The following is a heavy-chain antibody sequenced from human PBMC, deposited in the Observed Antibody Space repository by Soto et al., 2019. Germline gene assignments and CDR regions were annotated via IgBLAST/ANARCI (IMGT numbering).Heavy chain of an antibody. Sequence: EVQLVESGGGLVKPGGSLRLSCAASGFTFSSYSMNWVRQAPGEGLEWVSSISGNSDYIYYANSMKGRFTISRDNAKNSLYLQMNSLRVEDTAVYYCARDRYGDYAVDYWGQGILVTVSS. CDR1: GFTFSSYS. CDR2: ISGNSDYI. D-gene: IGHD4-17*01. V-gene: IGHV3-21*01. CDR3: ARDRYGDYAVDY. J-gene: IGHJ4*02.